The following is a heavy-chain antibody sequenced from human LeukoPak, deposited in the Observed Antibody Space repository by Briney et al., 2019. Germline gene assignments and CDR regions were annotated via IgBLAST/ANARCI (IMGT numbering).Heavy chain of an antibody. CDR1: GGTFSSYA. CDR3: ARDRGIAVAGTNYYYGMDV. CDR2: IIPIFGTA. D-gene: IGHD6-19*01. Sequence: ASVKVSCKASGGTFSSYAISWVRQAPGQGLEWMGGIIPIFGTANYAQKFQGRVTITADESTSTAYMELSSLRSEDTAVYYCARDRGIAVAGTNYYYGMDVWGPGTTVTVSS. J-gene: IGHJ6*02. V-gene: IGHV1-69*13.